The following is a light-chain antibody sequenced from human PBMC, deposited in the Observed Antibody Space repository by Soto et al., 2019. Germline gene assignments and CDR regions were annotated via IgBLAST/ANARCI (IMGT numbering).Light chain of an antibody. CDR1: QSITHF. CDR2: GAS. V-gene: IGKV1-5*01. CDR3: QKYNSYSCVT. Sequence: DIQMTQSPSTLSASVGDRVTITCRASQSITHFLAWYQQRPGKVPKLLIYGASSLQRGVPSRFSGSGFGTEFTLTISSLQPDDFATYYCQKYNSYSCVTFGPGTKVDIK. J-gene: IGKJ1*01.